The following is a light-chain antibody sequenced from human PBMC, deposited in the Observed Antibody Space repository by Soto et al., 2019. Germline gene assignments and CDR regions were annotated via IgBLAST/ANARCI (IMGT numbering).Light chain of an antibody. J-gene: IGKJ5*01. Sequence: EIVLTQSPGTLSLSPGERAALSCRASQSVSYYLAWYQQKPGQAPRLLIYDASSRATGVPDRFSGSGSGTDFTLTISRLEPEDFAVYYCQQRSSWPPRITFGQGTRLEIK. V-gene: IGKV3D-20*02. CDR1: QSVSYY. CDR2: DAS. CDR3: QQRSSWPPRIT.